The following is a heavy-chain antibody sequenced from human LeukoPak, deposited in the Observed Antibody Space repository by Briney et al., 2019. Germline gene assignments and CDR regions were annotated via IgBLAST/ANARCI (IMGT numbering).Heavy chain of an antibody. CDR1: GYTFTSYA. CDR2: INAGNGNT. Sequence: ASVKVSCKASGYTFTSYAMHWVRQAPGQRLEWMGWINAGNGNTKYSQKFQGRVTITTDESTSTAYMELSSLRSEDTAVYYCARGQSYLTGYYHSFDYWGQGTLVTVSS. CDR3: ARGQSYLTGYYHSFDY. J-gene: IGHJ4*02. V-gene: IGHV1-3*01. D-gene: IGHD3-9*01.